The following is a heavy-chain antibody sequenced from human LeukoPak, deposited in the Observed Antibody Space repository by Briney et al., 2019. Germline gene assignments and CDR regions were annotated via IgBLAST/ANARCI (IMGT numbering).Heavy chain of an antibody. Sequence: PSETLSLTCTVSGGSISTSSYYWGWVRQPPGKGLEWIGNIFYSGSTYYSPSLKSRVTISLDKSKNQFSLKLTSVTAADTAVYYCAAMIGYFDYWGQGALVTVSS. CDR2: IFYSGST. CDR3: AAMIGYFDY. D-gene: IGHD3-22*01. J-gene: IGHJ4*02. CDR1: GGSISTSSYY. V-gene: IGHV4-39*07.